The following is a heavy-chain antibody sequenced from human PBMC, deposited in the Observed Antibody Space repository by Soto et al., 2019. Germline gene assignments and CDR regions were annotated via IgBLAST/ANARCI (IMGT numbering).Heavy chain of an antibody. Sequence: VGSLRLSCAASGFTFSSYAMHWVRQAPGKGLEWVAVISYDGSNKYYADSVKGRFTISRDNSKNTLYLQMNSLRAEDTAVYYCARGADSSGYYSFDYWGQGTLVTVSS. D-gene: IGHD3-22*01. CDR2: ISYDGSNK. CDR3: ARGADSSGYYSFDY. V-gene: IGHV3-30-3*01. CDR1: GFTFSSYA. J-gene: IGHJ4*02.